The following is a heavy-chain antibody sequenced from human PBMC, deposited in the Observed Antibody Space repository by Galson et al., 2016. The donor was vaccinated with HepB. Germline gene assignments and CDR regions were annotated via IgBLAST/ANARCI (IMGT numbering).Heavy chain of an antibody. CDR1: GGSFSGYY. CDR2: INHSGSS. D-gene: IGHD3-10*02. V-gene: IGHV4-34*01. Sequence: SETLSLTCAVYGGSFSGYYWSWIRQPPGKGLEWIGKINHSGSSNYNPSLKSRVTISVDTSKSQFSLELTSVTAADTAVYYCARGKSVRVVGYYYYYGMDVWGQGTTVTV. CDR3: ARGKSVRVVGYYYYYGMDV. J-gene: IGHJ6*02.